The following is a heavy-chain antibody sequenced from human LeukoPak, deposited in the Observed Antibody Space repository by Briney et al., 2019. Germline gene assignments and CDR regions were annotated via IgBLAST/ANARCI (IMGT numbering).Heavy chain of an antibody. V-gene: IGHV2-5*01. CDR3: AHPLEVQWLVAFDS. Sequence: SGPTLVKPTQTLTLTCTFSGFSLSSSGVGVGWIRQPPGKALEWLALIYWNGDIRYSRSLKSRLTITKDTSKNQVVLTMTNMDPVDTATYYCAHPLEVQWLVAFDSWGQGTLDTVSS. D-gene: IGHD6-19*01. CDR2: IYWNGDI. CDR1: GFSLSSSGVG. J-gene: IGHJ4*02.